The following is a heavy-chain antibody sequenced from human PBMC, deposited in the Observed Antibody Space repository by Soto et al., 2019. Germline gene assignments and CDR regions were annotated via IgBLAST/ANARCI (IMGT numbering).Heavy chain of an antibody. CDR2: IYYSGST. CDR1: GGSISSYY. Sequence: QVQLQESGPGLVKPSETLSLTCTVSGGSISSYYWSWIRQPPGKGLEWIGYIYYSGSTNYSPSLKSRVTISVDTSKNQFSLKLSSVTAADTAVYYCARDRFDYIWGSYRYPFGAFDIWGQGTMVTVSS. J-gene: IGHJ3*02. V-gene: IGHV4-59*01. CDR3: ARDRFDYIWGSYRYPFGAFDI. D-gene: IGHD3-16*02.